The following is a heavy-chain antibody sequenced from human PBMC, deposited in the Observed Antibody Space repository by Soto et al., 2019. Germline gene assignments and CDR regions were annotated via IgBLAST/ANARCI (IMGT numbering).Heavy chain of an antibody. CDR2: INPSGGIT. CDR1: GYTFTSYG. CDR3: ARTIRDGYNYDLDY. J-gene: IGHJ4*02. Sequence: ASVKVSCKASGYTFTSYGISWVRQAPGQGLEWMGVINPSGGITTYAQKFQGRVTMTRDTSTSTVYMELSSLRSEDTAVYYCARTIRDGYNYDLDYWGQGTLVTVSS. D-gene: IGHD5-12*01. V-gene: IGHV1-46*03.